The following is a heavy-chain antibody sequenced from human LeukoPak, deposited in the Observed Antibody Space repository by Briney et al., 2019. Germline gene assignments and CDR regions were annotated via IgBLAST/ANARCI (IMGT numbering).Heavy chain of an antibody. CDR2: ISYDGSNK. J-gene: IGHJ4*02. V-gene: IGHV3-30*04. CDR3: AKDIGMATIGVFDY. CDR1: GFTFSSYA. Sequence: GGSLRLSCAASGFTFSSYAMHWVRQAPGKGLEWVAVISYDGSNKYYADSVKGRFTISRDNSKNTLYLQMNSLRAEDTAVYYCAKDIGMATIGVFDYWGQGTLVTVSS. D-gene: IGHD5-24*01.